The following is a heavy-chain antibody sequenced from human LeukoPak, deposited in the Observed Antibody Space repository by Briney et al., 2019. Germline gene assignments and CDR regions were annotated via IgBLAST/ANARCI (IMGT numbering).Heavy chain of an antibody. CDR2: IYYSGST. CDR3: ARRGGSGSYYSIGY. Sequence: SETLSLTCTVSGGSISSGGYYWSWIRQHPGKGLEWIGYIYYSGSTYYNPSLKSRVTISVDTSKNQFSLKLSSVTAADTAVYYCARRGGSGSYYSIGYWGQGTLVTVSS. J-gene: IGHJ4*02. V-gene: IGHV4-31*03. CDR1: GGSISSGGYY. D-gene: IGHD3-10*01.